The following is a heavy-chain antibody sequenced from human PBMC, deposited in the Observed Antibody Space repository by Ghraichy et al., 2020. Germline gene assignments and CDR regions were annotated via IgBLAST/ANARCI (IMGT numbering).Heavy chain of an antibody. D-gene: IGHD3-10*01. CDR2: INEDGSEK. J-gene: IGHJ4*02. Sequence: GESLNISCAASGFTFSSYWMSWVRQTPGKGLEWVANINEDGSEKYYVDSVEGRFTISRDTAKNSLYLQMSSLRAEDTAEYYCARAGDRGAVDYWGQGTLVTVSA. V-gene: IGHV3-7*01. CDR3: ARAGDRGAVDY. CDR1: GFTFSSYW.